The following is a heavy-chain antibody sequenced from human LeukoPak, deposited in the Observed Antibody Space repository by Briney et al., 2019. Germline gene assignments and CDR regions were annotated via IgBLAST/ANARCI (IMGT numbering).Heavy chain of an antibody. Sequence: ASVKVSCXASGYTFTGYYMHWVRLAPGQGLEWMGRINPNSGGTNYAQKFQGRVTMTRDTSISTAYMELSRLRSDDTAVYYCARDPLRAVLVAYGSGSYYTYWGQGTLVTVSS. D-gene: IGHD3-10*01. CDR3: ARDPLRAVLVAYGSGSYYTY. V-gene: IGHV1-2*06. CDR2: INPNSGGT. J-gene: IGHJ4*02. CDR1: GYTFTGYY.